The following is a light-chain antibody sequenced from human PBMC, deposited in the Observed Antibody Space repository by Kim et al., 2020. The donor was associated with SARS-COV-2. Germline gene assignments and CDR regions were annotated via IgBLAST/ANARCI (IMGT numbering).Light chain of an antibody. CDR2: EVS. CDR3: SSYTSSSTRVV. CDR1: SSDVGGYNY. J-gene: IGLJ2*01. Sequence: SALTQPASVSGSPGQSITISCTGTSSDVGGYNYVSWYQQHPGKAPKLMIYEVSNRPSGVSNRFSGSKSGNTAYLTISGLQAEDEADYYCSSYTSSSTRVVFGGGTQLTVL. V-gene: IGLV2-14*01.